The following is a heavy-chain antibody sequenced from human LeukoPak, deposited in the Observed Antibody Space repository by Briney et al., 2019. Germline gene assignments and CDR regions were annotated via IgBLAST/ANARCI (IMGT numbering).Heavy chain of an antibody. CDR1: GFTFSSYA. CDR2: ISYDGSNK. CDR3: ASAPGFDY. Sequence: GGSLRLSCAASGFTFSSYAMHWVRQAPGKGLEWVAVISYDGSNKYYADSVKGRFTISRDNSKNTLYLQMNSLRAEDMAVYYCASAPGFDYWGQGTLVTVSS. V-gene: IGHV3-30-3*01. J-gene: IGHJ4*02.